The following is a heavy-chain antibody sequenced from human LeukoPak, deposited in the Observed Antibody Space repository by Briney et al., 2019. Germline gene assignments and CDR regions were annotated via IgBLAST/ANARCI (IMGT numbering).Heavy chain of an antibody. Sequence: GGSLRLSCAVSDFSVGNNFMSWVRQAPGKGREGGSIIYGGGATYYADFVKGRFTISRDHCKNTLYLQMNRLRAEDTAVYYCAREVREVGATRGDCWGQGTLVTVSS. V-gene: IGHV3-53*01. CDR1: DFSVGNNF. CDR3: AREVREVGATRGDC. D-gene: IGHD1-26*01. CDR2: IYGGGAT. J-gene: IGHJ4*02.